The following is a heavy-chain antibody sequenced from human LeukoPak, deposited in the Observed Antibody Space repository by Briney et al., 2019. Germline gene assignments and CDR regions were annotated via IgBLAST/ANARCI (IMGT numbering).Heavy chain of an antibody. V-gene: IGHV3-23*01. D-gene: IGHD2-21*02. J-gene: IGHJ4*02. CDR2: ISGSGGST. CDR3: AKASRVLVVTAMVY. Sequence: PGGSLRLSCAASGFTFSSYAMHWVRQAPGKGLEWVSAISGSGGSTYYADSVKGRFTISRDNSKNTLYLQMNSLRAEDTAVYYCAKASRVLVVTAMVYWGQGTLVTVSS. CDR1: GFTFSSYA.